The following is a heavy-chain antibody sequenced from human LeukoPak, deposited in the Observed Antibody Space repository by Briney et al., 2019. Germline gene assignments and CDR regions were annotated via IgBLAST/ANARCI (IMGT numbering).Heavy chain of an antibody. Sequence: KASETLSLTCAVSGHSISSGYYWGWIRQPPGKGLEWIGSIYHSGSTYYNPSLESRVTISVDTSRNQFSLKLNSVTAADTAVYHCARDAVAGTKNFDYWGQGALVTVSS. V-gene: IGHV4-38-2*02. CDR1: GHSISSGYY. CDR3: ARDAVAGTKNFDY. CDR2: IYHSGST. J-gene: IGHJ4*02. D-gene: IGHD6-19*01.